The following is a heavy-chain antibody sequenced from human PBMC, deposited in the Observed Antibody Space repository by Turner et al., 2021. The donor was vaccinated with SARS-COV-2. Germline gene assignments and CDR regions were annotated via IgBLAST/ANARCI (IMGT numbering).Heavy chain of an antibody. Sequence: EVQLVESGGGLVQPGGSLRLSCAASGFTFNLFAMGWVRQAPGKGLEWVASITSRSSDLRYADSVRGRVTISRDNVKESVVLQMSSLRIEDTAMYYCVRQVAIGRNYWGQGTLVTVSS. V-gene: IGHV3-21*01. CDR3: VRQVAIGRNY. D-gene: IGHD2-15*01. J-gene: IGHJ4*02. CDR1: GFTFNLFA. CDR2: ITSRSSDL.